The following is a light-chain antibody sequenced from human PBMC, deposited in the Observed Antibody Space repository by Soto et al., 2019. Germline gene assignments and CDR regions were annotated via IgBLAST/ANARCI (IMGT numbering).Light chain of an antibody. J-gene: IGKJ1*01. CDR2: AAS. CDR1: QSISSY. Sequence: DIQVTQSPSSLSASVGDRVTITCRASQSISSYLNWYQQKPGEAPELLVYAASSLRSGVPSRFSGSVSRTHFTLTISNLQPEDFATYYCQQSYSLPRTFGQGTKVDIK. CDR3: QQSYSLPRT. V-gene: IGKV1-39*01.